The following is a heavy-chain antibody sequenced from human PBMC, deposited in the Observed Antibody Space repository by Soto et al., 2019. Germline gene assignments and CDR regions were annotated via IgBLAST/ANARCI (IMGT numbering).Heavy chain of an antibody. CDR1: GGTFSSYA. V-gene: IGHV1-69*01. Sequence: QVQLVQSGAEVKKPGSSVKVSCKASGGTFSSYAISWVRQAPGQGLEWMGGIIPIFGTANYAQKFQGRVTITADESTSTAYMELSSLRSEDTAVYYCARGGYYDMNWGTYGMDVWGQGTTVTVSS. CDR2: IIPIFGTA. J-gene: IGHJ6*02. CDR3: ARGGYYDMNWGTYGMDV. D-gene: IGHD3-16*01.